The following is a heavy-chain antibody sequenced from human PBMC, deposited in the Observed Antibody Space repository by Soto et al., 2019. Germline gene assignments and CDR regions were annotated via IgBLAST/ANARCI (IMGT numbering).Heavy chain of an antibody. V-gene: IGHV1-2*04. D-gene: IGHD6-6*01. CDR2: INPNSGGT. CDR3: ARDGPRSSSLYYYMDV. J-gene: IGHJ6*03. Sequence: QVQLVQSGAEVKKPGASVKVSCKASGYTFTGYYMHWVRQAPGQGLEWMGWINPNSGGTNYAQKFQGWVTMTRDTSISTAYMELSRLRSDDTAVYYCARDGPRSSSLYYYMDVWGKGTTVTVSS. CDR1: GYTFTGYY.